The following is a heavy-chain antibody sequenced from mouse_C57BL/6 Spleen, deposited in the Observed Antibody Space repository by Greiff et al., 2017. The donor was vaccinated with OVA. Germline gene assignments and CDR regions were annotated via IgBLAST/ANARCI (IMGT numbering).Heavy chain of an antibody. CDR2: INPGSGGT. CDR3: ARSDYYGSSYYGYFDV. J-gene: IGHJ1*03. D-gene: IGHD1-1*01. V-gene: IGHV1-54*01. Sequence: VQLQQSGAELVRPGTSVKVSCKASGYAFTNYLIEWVKQRPGQGLEWIGVINPGSGGTNYNEKFKGKATLTADKSSSTAYMQLSSLTAEDSAVYFCARSDYYGSSYYGYFDVWGTGTTVTVSS. CDR1: GYAFTNYL.